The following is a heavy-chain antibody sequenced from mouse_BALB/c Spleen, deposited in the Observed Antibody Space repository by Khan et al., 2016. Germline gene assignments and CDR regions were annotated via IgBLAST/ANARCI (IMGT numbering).Heavy chain of an antibody. CDR3: ARSYYGYFAMDY. Sequence: QVQLKQSGTELPRPGASVKLSCKASGYTFTDYYLHWVKQRTGQGLEWIGEIFLGSGITYYNEKFKGKASLTADTSSTTAYMQLSSLTSEDSAVYFCARSYYGYFAMDYWGHGASVTVSS. D-gene: IGHD1-2*01. CDR1: GYTFTDYY. J-gene: IGHJ4*01. CDR2: IFLGSGIT. V-gene: IGHV1-77*01.